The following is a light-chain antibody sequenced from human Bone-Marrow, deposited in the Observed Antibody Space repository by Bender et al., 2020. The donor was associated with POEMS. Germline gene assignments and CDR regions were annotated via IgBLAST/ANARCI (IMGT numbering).Light chain of an antibody. V-gene: IGLV3-21*02. CDR1: NLVYKS. J-gene: IGLJ2*01. CDR2: DDR. CDR3: QAWDNSIL. Sequence: SYVLTQPPAVSVAPGQTARVTCVGDNLVYKSVHWYQKKPGQAPVLVVHDDRVRPSGIPERFSGSNSGNTATLTISGTQAMDEADYYCQAWDNSILFGGGTKLTVL.